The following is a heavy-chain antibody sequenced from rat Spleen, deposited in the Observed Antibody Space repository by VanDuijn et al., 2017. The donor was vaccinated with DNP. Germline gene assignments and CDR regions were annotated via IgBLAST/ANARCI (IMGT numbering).Heavy chain of an antibody. CDR3: ARWTRYFDY. J-gene: IGHJ2*01. CDR2: ISYSGNT. Sequence: EVQLQESGPGLVRPSQSFSLTCSVTGYSITSNYWGWIRKFPGNKMEYIGHISYSGNTNYNPSLKSRLSITRDTSKNHFLLHLNSVTTEDTATYYCARWTRYFDYWGQGIMVTVSS. D-gene: IGHD1-7*01. V-gene: IGHV3-1*01. CDR1: GYSITSNY.